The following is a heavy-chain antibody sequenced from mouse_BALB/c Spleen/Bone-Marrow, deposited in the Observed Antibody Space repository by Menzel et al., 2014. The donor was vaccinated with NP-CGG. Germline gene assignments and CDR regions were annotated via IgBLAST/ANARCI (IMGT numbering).Heavy chain of an antibody. V-gene: IGHV14-3*02. CDR3: ANYYYGSSLFAY. Sequence: VHVKQSGAELVKPGASVKLSCTASGFNIXGTYMHWVKQRPEQGLEWIGRIDPANGNTKYDPKFQGKATITADTSSNTAYLQLSSLTSEDTAVYYCANYYYGSSLFAYWGQGTLVTVSA. J-gene: IGHJ3*01. CDR1: GFNIXGTY. CDR2: IDPANGNT. D-gene: IGHD1-1*01.